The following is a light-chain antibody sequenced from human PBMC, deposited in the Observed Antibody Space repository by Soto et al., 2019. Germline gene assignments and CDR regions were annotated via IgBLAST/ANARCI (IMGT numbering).Light chain of an antibody. CDR3: KQSYSTLYT. Sequence: DLQMTQSPSSLSASVGDRVTITCRASQSISSYLNWYQQKPGKAPKLLIYAASSLQSGVPSRFSGSGSGTDFTLTISSLKTEDFATYYCKQSYSTLYTFGQGTKLEIK. J-gene: IGKJ2*01. CDR1: QSISSY. V-gene: IGKV1-39*01. CDR2: AAS.